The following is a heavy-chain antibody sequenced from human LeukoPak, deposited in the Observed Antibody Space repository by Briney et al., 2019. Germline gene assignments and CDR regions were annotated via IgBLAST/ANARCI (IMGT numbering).Heavy chain of an antibody. V-gene: IGHV1-2*02. Sequence: ASVKVSCKASGYTFTGYYMYWVRPAPGQGLEWMGWINPNSGGTNYAQKFQGRVTMTMDTSISTAYMELSRLTSDDTAVYYCARASIAIFGVVSPLDYWGQGTLVTVSS. CDR1: GYTFTGYY. CDR2: INPNSGGT. CDR3: ARASIAIFGVVSPLDY. D-gene: IGHD3-3*01. J-gene: IGHJ4*02.